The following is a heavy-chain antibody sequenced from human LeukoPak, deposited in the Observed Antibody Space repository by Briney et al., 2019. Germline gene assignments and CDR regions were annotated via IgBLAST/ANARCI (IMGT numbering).Heavy chain of an antibody. J-gene: IGHJ4*02. Sequence: GGSLRLSCAASGFTFSSSAMSWVRQAPGRVLEWVSAISNNGGYTYYADSVQGRFTISRDNSKSTLCLQMNSLRAEDTAVYYCAKQLGYCSDGSCYFPYWGQGTLVTVSS. CDR3: AKQLGYCSDGSCYFPY. CDR1: GFTFSSSA. V-gene: IGHV3-23*01. D-gene: IGHD2-15*01. CDR2: ISNNGGYT.